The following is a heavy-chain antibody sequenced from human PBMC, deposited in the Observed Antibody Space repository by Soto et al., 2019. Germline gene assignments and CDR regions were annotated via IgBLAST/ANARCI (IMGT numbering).Heavy chain of an antibody. J-gene: IGHJ4*02. CDR1: GGTFSSYA. V-gene: IGHV1-69*13. Sequence: ASVKVSCKASGGTFSSYAISWVRQAPGQGLEWMGGIIPIFGTANYAQKFQGRVTITADESTSTAYMELSSLRSEDTAVYYCARGSQYYYDSSGYYYGARYFDYWGKGTLVTVSS. CDR2: IIPIFGTA. CDR3: ARGSQYYYDSSGYYYGARYFDY. D-gene: IGHD3-22*01.